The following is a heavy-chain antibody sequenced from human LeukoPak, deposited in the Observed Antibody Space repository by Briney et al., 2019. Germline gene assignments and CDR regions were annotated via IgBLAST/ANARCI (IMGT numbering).Heavy chain of an antibody. D-gene: IGHD1-26*01. CDR1: GFTFSSYW. V-gene: IGHV3-7*01. Sequence: PGGSLRLSCAASGFTFSSYWMSWVRQAPGKGLEWVANIMQDGSEKYYVDSVKGRFTISRDNAKNSLYLQMNSLTAEDTAVYYCARDPYSGNYGDTYYYYMDVWGKGTTVTVSS. CDR3: ARDPYSGNYGDTYYYYMDV. CDR2: IMQDGSEK. J-gene: IGHJ6*03.